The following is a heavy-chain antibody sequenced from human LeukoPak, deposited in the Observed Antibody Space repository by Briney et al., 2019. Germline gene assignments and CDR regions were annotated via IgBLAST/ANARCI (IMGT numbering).Heavy chain of an antibody. CDR2: IYYSGST. J-gene: IGHJ4*02. Sequence: PSETLSLTCTVSGGSISGYYWSWIRQPPGKGLEWIGYIYYSGSTNYNPSLKSRVTISVDTSKNQFSLKLSSVTAADTAVYYCARAVDTAMVPHFDYWGQGTLVTVSS. CDR1: GGSISGYY. V-gene: IGHV4-59*01. D-gene: IGHD5-18*01. CDR3: ARAVDTAMVPHFDY.